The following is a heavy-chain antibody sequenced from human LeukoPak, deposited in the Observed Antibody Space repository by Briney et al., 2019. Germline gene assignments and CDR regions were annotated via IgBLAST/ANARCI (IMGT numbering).Heavy chain of an antibody. V-gene: IGHV1-8*01. CDR3: ARGGIVVVPAAIVWFDP. J-gene: IGHJ5*02. CDR2: MNPNSGNT. CDR1: GYTFTSYV. D-gene: IGHD2-2*02. Sequence: GASVKVSCKASGYTFTSYVINWVRQATGQGLEWMGWMNPNSGNTGYAQKFQGRVTMTRNTSISTAYMELSSLRSEDTAVYYCARGGIVVVPAAIVWFDPWGQGTLVTVSS.